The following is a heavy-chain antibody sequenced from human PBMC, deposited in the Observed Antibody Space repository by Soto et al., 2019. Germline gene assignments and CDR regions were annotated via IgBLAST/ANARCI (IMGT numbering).Heavy chain of an antibody. CDR2: IYYTGSN. Sequence: QVQLQESGPGLVKPSETLSLTCTVSGGSMINYYWSWIRQPPGKGLEWIGFIYYTGSNTYSPFLKIRGTISLAAAKNQFSLKVSNMTAEDTAVYYCARRDGSSWYGIDHWGQGTLVTVSS. V-gene: IGHV4-59*08. D-gene: IGHD6-13*01. CDR3: ARRDGSSWYGIDH. J-gene: IGHJ4*02. CDR1: GGSMINYY.